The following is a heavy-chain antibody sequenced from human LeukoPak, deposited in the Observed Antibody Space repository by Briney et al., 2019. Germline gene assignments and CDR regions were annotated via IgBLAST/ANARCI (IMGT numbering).Heavy chain of an antibody. CDR1: GFTFSSYT. D-gene: IGHD5-12*01. CDR3: AQTERKYSGYFS. J-gene: IGHJ5*02. Sequence: GGSLRLSCAASGFTFSSYTMNWVRQPPGKGLEWVSNIGTSTTTIYYADSVKGRFTISRDNSKNTLYLQMNSLRSDDTAVYYCAQTERKYSGYFSWGQGTLVTVSS. CDR2: IGTSTTTI. V-gene: IGHV3-48*01.